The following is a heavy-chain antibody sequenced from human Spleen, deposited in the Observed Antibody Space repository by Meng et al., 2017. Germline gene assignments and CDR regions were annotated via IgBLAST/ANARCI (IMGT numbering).Heavy chain of an antibody. CDR2: IYYSGST. CDR1: GGSISSSSYY. J-gene: IGHJ3*02. V-gene: IGHV4-39*07. CDR3: ARESLDSSASAEDAFDI. Sequence: SQTLSLTCTVSGGSISSSSYYWGWIRQPPGKGLEWIGSIYYSGSTYYNPSLKSRVTISVDTSKNQFSLKLSSVTAADTAVYYCARESLDSSASAEDAFDIWGQGTMVTVSS.